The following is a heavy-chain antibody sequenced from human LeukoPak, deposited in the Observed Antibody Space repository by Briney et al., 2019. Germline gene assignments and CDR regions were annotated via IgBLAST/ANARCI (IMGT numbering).Heavy chain of an antibody. Sequence: GGSLRLSCAASRFTFSSYAMHWVRQAPGKGLEWVAVISYDGSNKYYADSVKGRFTISRDNSKNTLYLQMSSLRAEDTAVYYCARGGLYGSGSYDYWGQGTLVTVSS. V-gene: IGHV3-30-3*01. CDR2: ISYDGSNK. CDR3: ARGGLYGSGSYDY. J-gene: IGHJ4*02. D-gene: IGHD3-10*01. CDR1: RFTFSSYA.